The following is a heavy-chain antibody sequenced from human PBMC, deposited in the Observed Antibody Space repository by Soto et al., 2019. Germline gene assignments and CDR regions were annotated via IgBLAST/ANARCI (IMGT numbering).Heavy chain of an antibody. V-gene: IGHV1-8*01. CDR1: GYTFTSYD. Sequence: ASVKVSCKASGYTFTSYDINWVRQATGQGLEWMGWMNPNSGNTGYAQKFQGRVTMTRNTSISTAYMELSSLGSEDTAVYYCARGLSELRYFDWLLSDDMGREGWGQGTLVTVSS. J-gene: IGHJ4*02. CDR3: ARGLSELRYFDWLLSDDMGREG. CDR2: MNPNSGNT. D-gene: IGHD3-9*01.